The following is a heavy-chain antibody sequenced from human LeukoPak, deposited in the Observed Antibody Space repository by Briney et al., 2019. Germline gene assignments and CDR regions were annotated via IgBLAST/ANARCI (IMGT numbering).Heavy chain of an antibody. Sequence: TLSLTCTVSGGSITTYCYWTWIRPPPGKGLEWIGCVYYSGSTNYNPSLKSRVTISVDTSKNQFSLKLSSVAAADTAVYYCAREDRTTTGYYGYFDYWGQGAPVSVSS. V-gene: IGHV4-59*01. CDR1: GGSITTYCY. J-gene: IGHJ4*02. CDR2: VYYSGST. CDR3: AREDRTTTGYYGYFDY. D-gene: IGHD3-10*01.